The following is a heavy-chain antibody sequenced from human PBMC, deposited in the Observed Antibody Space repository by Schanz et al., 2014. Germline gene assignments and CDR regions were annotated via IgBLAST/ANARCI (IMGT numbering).Heavy chain of an antibody. J-gene: IGHJ5*02. CDR3: ARPALWFGDNCFDP. CDR1: GFTFSSYW. Sequence: EVQLVESGGGLVQPGGSLRLSCAASGFTFSSYWMHWVRQVPGKGLVWVSRIKSDGSSTSYADSVKGRFIISRDNAKNTLDLQMNSLRAEDTAVYYCARPALWFGDNCFDPWGQGTLVTVSS. CDR2: IKSDGSST. V-gene: IGHV3-74*01. D-gene: IGHD3-10*01.